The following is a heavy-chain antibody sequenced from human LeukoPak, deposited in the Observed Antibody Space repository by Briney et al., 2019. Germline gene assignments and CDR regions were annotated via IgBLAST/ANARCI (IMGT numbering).Heavy chain of an antibody. CDR3: ARDGYYDSSGYYYVLSSYFDY. D-gene: IGHD3-22*01. CDR2: ISSSSSYI. V-gene: IGHV3-21*01. CDR1: GFTFSSYS. J-gene: IGHJ4*02. Sequence: GGSLRLSCAASGFTFSSYSMNWVRQAPGKGLEWVSSISSSSSYIYYADSVKGRFTISRDNAKNSLYLQMNSLRAEDTAVYYCARDGYYDSSGYYYVLSSYFDYWGQGTLVTVSS.